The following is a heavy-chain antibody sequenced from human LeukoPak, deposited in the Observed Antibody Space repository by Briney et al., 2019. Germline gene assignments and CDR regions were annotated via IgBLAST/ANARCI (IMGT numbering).Heavy chain of an antibody. CDR1: GYSISSGYY. J-gene: IGHJ4*02. V-gene: IGHV3-11*04. D-gene: IGHD1-14*01. CDR2: ISSSGSTI. Sequence: LSLTCAVSGYSISSGYYWGWIRQAPGKGLEWVSYISSSGSTIYYADSVKGRFTISRDNAKNSLYLQMNSLRAEDTAVYYCARDGTTPGFDYWGQGTLVTVSS. CDR3: ARDGTTPGFDY.